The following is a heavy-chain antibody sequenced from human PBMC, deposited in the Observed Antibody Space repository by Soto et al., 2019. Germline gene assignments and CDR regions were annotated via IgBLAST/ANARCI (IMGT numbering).Heavy chain of an antibody. CDR2: IHHSGST. V-gene: IGHV4-34*01. CDR1: GGSFTAYY. D-gene: IGHD3-10*01. Sequence: SETLSLTCAVSGGSFTAYYLSWIRQSPDMRLEWIGEIHHSGSTTYNPSVESRVTISVDTSKRQFSLKLTSVTAADTGVYYCVRGRRGDPWGQGTLVTVYS. J-gene: IGHJ5*02. CDR3: VRGRRGDP.